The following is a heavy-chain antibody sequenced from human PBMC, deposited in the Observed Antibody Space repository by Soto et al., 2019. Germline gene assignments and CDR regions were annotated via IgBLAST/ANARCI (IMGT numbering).Heavy chain of an antibody. CDR1: GFSLSTSGMC. Sequence: SGPTLVNPTQTLTLTCTFSGFSLSTSGMCVSWIRQPPGKALEWLARIDWDDDKYYSTSLKTRLTISKDTSKNQVVLTMTNMDPVDTATYYCARHISSGYYLDYWGQGNLVTVSS. J-gene: IGHJ4*02. CDR3: ARHISSGYYLDY. D-gene: IGHD3-22*01. CDR2: IDWDDDK. V-gene: IGHV2-70*11.